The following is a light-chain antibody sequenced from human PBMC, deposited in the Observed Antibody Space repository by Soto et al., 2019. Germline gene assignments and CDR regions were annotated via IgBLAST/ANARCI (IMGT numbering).Light chain of an antibody. V-gene: IGLV2-14*01. CDR3: TSYTSISIYV. CDR1: SSDVGGYNY. J-gene: IGLJ1*01. Sequence: QSVLTQPASLSGSPGQSITISCTGTSSDVGGYNYVSWYQQHPGKAPKLMIYEVSNRPSGVSNRFSGSKSGNTASLTISGLQAVDEADYYCTSYTSISIYVFGTGTKVTVL. CDR2: EVS.